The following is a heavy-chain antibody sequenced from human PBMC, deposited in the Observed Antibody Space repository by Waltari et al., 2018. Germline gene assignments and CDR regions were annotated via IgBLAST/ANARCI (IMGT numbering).Heavy chain of an antibody. CDR3: AREGGTMVRGAGKLDY. CDR1: GGSISSGSYY. D-gene: IGHD3-10*01. Sequence: QVQLQESGPGLVKPSQTLSLTCTVSGGSISSGSYYWSWIRQPAGKGLEWIGRIYTSGSTNYNPPLKSRVTISVDTSKNQFSRKLSAVTAADTAVYYCAREGGTMVRGAGKLDYWGQGTLVTVSS. J-gene: IGHJ4*02. V-gene: IGHV4-61*02. CDR2: IYTSGST.